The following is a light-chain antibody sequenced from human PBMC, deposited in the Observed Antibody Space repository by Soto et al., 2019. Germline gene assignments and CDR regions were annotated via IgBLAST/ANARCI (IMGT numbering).Light chain of an antibody. Sequence: VMTQSPGTLSVSPGERATLSCRASQSVDTLLAWYQQRPGQAPRLLISDASTRATGVSARFSGSGSGTEFTLTISSLQSEDSALYYCQQYQYWPPRTFGQGTKVDIK. CDR1: QSVDTL. CDR2: DAS. CDR3: QQYQYWPPRT. J-gene: IGKJ1*01. V-gene: IGKV3-15*01.